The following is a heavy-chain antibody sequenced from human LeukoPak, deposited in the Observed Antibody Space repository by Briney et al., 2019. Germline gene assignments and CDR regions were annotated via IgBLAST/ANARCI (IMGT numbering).Heavy chain of an antibody. CDR3: GRHSSLGSGYYY. D-gene: IGHD3-3*01. J-gene: IGHJ4*02. CDR1: GGSISSGGYY. Sequence: PSETLSLTCTVSGGSISSGGYYWSWIRQHPGKGLEWIGYIYYSGSTYYNPSLKSRVTISVDTSKNQFSLKLTSVTAADTAVYYCGRHSSLGSGYYYWGQGTLVTVSS. CDR2: IYYSGST. V-gene: IGHV4-39*01.